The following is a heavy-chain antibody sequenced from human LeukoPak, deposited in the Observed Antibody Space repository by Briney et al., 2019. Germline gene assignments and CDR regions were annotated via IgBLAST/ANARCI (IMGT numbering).Heavy chain of an antibody. J-gene: IGHJ5*02. CDR3: ARALPGCGSTNCYGLET. D-gene: IGHD2-2*01. CDR1: GFTFSSYS. CDR2: ISSSSSYI. Sequence: PGGSLRLSCAASGFTFSSYSMNWVRQAPGKGLEWVSSISSSSSYIYYADSVKGRFTISRDNAKNSLYLQMNSLRAEDTAVYYCARALPGCGSTNCYGLETWGQGTLVTVSS. V-gene: IGHV3-21*01.